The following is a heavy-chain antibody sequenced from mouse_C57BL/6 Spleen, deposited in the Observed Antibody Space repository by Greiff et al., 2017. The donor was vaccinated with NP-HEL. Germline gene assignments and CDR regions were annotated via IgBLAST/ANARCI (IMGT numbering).Heavy chain of an antibody. Sequence: VQLQQSGPELVKPGASVKISCKASGYAFSSSWMNWVKQRPGKGLEWIGRIYPGDGDTNYNGKFKGKATLTADKSSSTAYMQLSSLTSEDSAVYFCARSRSSGFFAYWGQGTLVTVSA. J-gene: IGHJ3*01. D-gene: IGHD3-2*02. CDR2: IYPGDGDT. CDR1: GYAFSSSW. CDR3: ARSRSSGFFAY. V-gene: IGHV1-82*01.